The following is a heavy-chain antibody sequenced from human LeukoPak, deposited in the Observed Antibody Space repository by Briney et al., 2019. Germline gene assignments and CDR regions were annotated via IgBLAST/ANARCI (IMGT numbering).Heavy chain of an antibody. CDR1: GGSVSSGNYY. J-gene: IGHJ5*02. CDR3: ARSNYYASEGRFDP. D-gene: IGHD3-10*01. Sequence: SETLSLTCTVSGGSVSSGNYYWNWIRQHPGKSLEWIGYIYYSGSTSYNPSLRNRVTISGTSKNQFSLKMTSVTAADTAVYYCARSNYYASEGRFDPWGQGTLVTVSS. CDR2: IYYSGST. V-gene: IGHV4-31*03.